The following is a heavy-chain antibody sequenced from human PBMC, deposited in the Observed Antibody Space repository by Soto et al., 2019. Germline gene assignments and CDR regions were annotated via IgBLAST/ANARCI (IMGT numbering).Heavy chain of an antibody. CDR1: GFTVSSNY. V-gene: IGHV3-53*01. D-gene: IGHD3-10*01. Sequence: EVQLVESGGGLIQPGGSLRLSCAASGFTVSSNYMSWVRQAPGKGLEWVSVIYSGGSTYYADSVKGRFTISRDNSKNTLYLQMNSLRAEDTAVYYCARELLWFEARRGMDVWGQGTTVTVSS. CDR2: IYSGGST. CDR3: ARELLWFEARRGMDV. J-gene: IGHJ6*02.